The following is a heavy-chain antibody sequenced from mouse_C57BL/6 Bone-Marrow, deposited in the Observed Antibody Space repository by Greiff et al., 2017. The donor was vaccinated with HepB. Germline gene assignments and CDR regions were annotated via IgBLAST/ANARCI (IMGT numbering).Heavy chain of an antibody. V-gene: IGHV1-69*01. CDR2: IDPSDSYT. D-gene: IGHD1-1*01. J-gene: IGHJ1*03. CDR1: GYTFTSYW. CDR3: AREDYGSFPHWYFDV. Sequence: QVQLQQPGAELVMPGASVKLSCKASGYTFTSYWMHWVKQRPGQGLEWIGEIDPSDSYTNYNQKFKGKSTLTVDKSSSTAYMRLSSLTSEDSAVYYWAREDYGSFPHWYFDVWGTGTTVTVSS.